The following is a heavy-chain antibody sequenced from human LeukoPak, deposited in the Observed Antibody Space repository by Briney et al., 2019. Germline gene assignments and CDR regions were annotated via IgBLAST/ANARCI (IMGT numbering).Heavy chain of an antibody. J-gene: IGHJ5*02. CDR1: GYTFTSYA. CDR2: INTNTGNP. Sequence: GASVKVSCKASGYTFTSYAMHWVRQAPGQGLEWMGWINTNTGNPTYAQGFTGRFVFSLDTSVSTAYLQISSLKAEDTAVYYCARKWLAGSSGVYNWFDPWGQGTLVTVSS. V-gene: IGHV7-4-1*02. D-gene: IGHD3-22*01. CDR3: ARKWLAGSSGVYNWFDP.